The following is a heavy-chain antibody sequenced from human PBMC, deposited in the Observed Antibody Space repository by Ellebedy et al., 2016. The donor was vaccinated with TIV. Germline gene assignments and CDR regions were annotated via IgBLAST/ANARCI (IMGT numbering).Heavy chain of an antibody. CDR3: ARQWCTNGVCYLDY. CDR2: IYYSGST. D-gene: IGHD2-8*01. Sequence: MPSETLSLTCTVSGGSISTSSHSWGWIRQPPGKGLEWIGYIYYSGSTNYNPSLKSRVTISVDTSKNQFSLKLSSVTAADTAVYYCARQWCTNGVCYLDYWGQGTLVTVSS. CDR1: GGSISTSSHS. J-gene: IGHJ4*02. V-gene: IGHV4-61*05.